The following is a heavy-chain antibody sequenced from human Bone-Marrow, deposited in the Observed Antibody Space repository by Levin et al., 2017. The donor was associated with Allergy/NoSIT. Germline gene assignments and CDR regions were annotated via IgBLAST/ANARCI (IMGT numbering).Heavy chain of an antibody. V-gene: IGHV4-38-2*01. D-gene: IGHD2-15*01. J-gene: IGHJ4*02. CDR3: ARTLGYCSGDGCYYYFDY. CDR1: NYSISSGFH. Sequence: SQTHSLTCAVSNYSISSGFHWGWIRQPPGKGLEWIGSIDQSGNTYYNPSLKSRVTISVDTSKNQFYLRLTSVSAADTAVYYCARTLGYCSGDGCYYYFDYWGQGTLVTVSS. CDR2: IDQSGNT.